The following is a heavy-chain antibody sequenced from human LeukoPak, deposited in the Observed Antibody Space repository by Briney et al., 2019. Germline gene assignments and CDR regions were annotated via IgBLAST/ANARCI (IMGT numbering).Heavy chain of an antibody. CDR3: ARSGSEQLVFTADY. CDR1: GGTFSSYA. Sequence: ASVKVSCKASGGTFSSYAISWVRQAPGQGLEWMGGIIPIFGTANYAQKFQGRVTITADESTSTAYMELSSLRSEDTAVYYCARSGSEQLVFTADYWGQGTLVTVSS. V-gene: IGHV1-69*13. CDR2: IIPIFGTA. J-gene: IGHJ4*02. D-gene: IGHD6-13*01.